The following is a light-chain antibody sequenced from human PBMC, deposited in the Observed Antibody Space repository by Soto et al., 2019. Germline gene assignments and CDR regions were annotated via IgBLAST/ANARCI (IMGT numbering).Light chain of an antibody. J-gene: IGLJ2*01. CDR3: SSYAGSNNLI. Sequence: QSALTQPPTASVSPGQSVTISCTGTSSDVGAYNYVSWYQQHPGKAPKLIIYEVTKRPSGVPDHFSGSKSGNTASLTVSGLQAEDEADYYCSSYAGSNNLIFGGGTKLTVL. V-gene: IGLV2-8*01. CDR1: SSDVGAYNY. CDR2: EVT.